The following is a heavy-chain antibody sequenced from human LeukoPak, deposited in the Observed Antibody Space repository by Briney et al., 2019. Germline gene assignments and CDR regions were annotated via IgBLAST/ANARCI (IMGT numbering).Heavy chain of an antibody. V-gene: IGHV1-18*01. CDR2: ISAYNGNT. CDR3: ARDVITFGGVIVLFDY. J-gene: IGHJ4*02. Sequence: ASVKVSCKASGYTFTSYGISWVRQAPGQGLEWMGWISAYNGNTNYAQKLQGRVTMTTDTSTSTDYMELRSLRSDDTAVYYCARDVITFGGVIVLFDYWGQGTLVTVSS. D-gene: IGHD3-16*02. CDR1: GYTFTSYG.